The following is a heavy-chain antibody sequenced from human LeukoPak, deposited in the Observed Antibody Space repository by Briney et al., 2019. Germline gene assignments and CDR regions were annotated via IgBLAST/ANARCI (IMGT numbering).Heavy chain of an antibody. Sequence: ASVKVSCKASEGTFSSYAISWVRQAPGQGLEWMGGIIPIFGTANYAQKFQGRVTITADESTSTAYMELSSLRSEDTAVYYCAIAWTTAASYYYGMDVWGKGTTVTVSS. D-gene: IGHD4-17*01. CDR2: IIPIFGTA. CDR3: AIAWTTAASYYYGMDV. J-gene: IGHJ6*04. CDR1: EGTFSSYA. V-gene: IGHV1-69*13.